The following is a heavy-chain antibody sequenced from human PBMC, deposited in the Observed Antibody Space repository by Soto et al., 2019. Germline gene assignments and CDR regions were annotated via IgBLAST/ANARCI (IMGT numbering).Heavy chain of an antibody. D-gene: IGHD6-19*01. CDR3: ARDGYSSGWNNYYGMDV. CDR2: ISAYNGNT. V-gene: IGHV1-18*01. CDR1: GYTLTSYG. Sequence: GASVKVSCKASGYTLTSYGISWVRQAPGQGLEWMGWISAYNGNTNYAQKLQGRVTMTTDTSTSTAYMELRSLRSDDTAVYYCARDGYSSGWNNYYGMDVWGQGTTVTVSS. J-gene: IGHJ6*02.